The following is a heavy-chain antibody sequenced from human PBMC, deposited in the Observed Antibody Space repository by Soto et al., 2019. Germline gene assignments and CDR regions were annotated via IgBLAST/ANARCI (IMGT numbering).Heavy chain of an antibody. CDR1: GFEFRNYA. CDR3: ARAYSMMLQDRFDP. V-gene: IGHV3-33*01. CDR2: IWFDGSKE. Sequence: PGGSLRLSCAASGFEFRNYAIHWVRQAPGKGLEWLAVIWFDGSKEYYADSVRGRFTISRDNSKNTVFLHMNSLTADDSGVFYCARAYSMMLQDRFDPWGPGTLVTVSS. D-gene: IGHD4-4*01. J-gene: IGHJ5*02.